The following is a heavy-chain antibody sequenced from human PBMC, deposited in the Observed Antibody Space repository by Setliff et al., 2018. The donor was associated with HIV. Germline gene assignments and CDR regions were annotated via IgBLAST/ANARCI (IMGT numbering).Heavy chain of an antibody. CDR3: AREITYDYVWGSFRQGAFDI. D-gene: IGHD3-16*01. V-gene: IGHV4-61*09. J-gene: IGHJ3*02. CDR2: IYTSGST. Sequence: PSETLSLTCTVSGGSISSGSYYWGWIRQPAGKGLEWIGHIYTSGSTNYNPSLKSRVTISVDTSRNHFSLKLISVTAADTAVYYCAREITYDYVWGSFRQGAFDIWGQGTLVTVSS. CDR1: GGSISSGSYY.